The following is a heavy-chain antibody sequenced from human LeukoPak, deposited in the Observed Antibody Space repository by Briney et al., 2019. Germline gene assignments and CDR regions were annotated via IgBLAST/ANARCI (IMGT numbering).Heavy chain of an antibody. D-gene: IGHD3-3*01. CDR3: ARTYDFWSGYLYYFDY. Sequence: GGSLRLSCAASGFTFSSYAMHWVRQAPGKGLEWVAVISYDGSNKYYADSVKGRFTISRDNSKNTLYLQMNSLRAEDTAVYYCARTYDFWSGYLYYFDYWGQGTLVTVSS. CDR1: GFTFSSYA. CDR2: ISYDGSNK. J-gene: IGHJ4*02. V-gene: IGHV3-30-3*01.